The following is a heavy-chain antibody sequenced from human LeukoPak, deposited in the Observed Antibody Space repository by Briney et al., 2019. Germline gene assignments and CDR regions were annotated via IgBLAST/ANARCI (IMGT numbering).Heavy chain of an antibody. CDR3: ARVGRYSSGWYGDYYYYMDV. V-gene: IGHV3-7*01. CDR2: IKQDGSEK. Sequence: GGSLRLSCAASGFTFSSYWMSWVRQAPGKGLEWVANIKQDGSEKYYVDSVKGRFTISRDNAKNSLYLQMNSLRAEDTAVYYCARVGRYSSGWYGDYYYYMDVWGKGTTVTISS. CDR1: GFTFSSYW. D-gene: IGHD6-19*01. J-gene: IGHJ6*03.